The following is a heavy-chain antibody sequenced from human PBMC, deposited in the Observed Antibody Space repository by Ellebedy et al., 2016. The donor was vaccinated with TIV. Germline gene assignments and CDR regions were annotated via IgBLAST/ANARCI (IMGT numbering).Heavy chain of an antibody. CDR2: IGTAGDT. J-gene: IGHJ6*03. D-gene: IGHD3-3*01. Sequence: GESLKISCAASGFTFSSYDMHWVRQATGKGLEWVSAIGTAGDTYYPGSVKGRFTISRENAKNSLYLQMNSLRAEDTAVYYCAKISDYDFWSGYFYYYYYMDVWGKGTTVTVSS. CDR3: AKISDYDFWSGYFYYYYYMDV. CDR1: GFTFSSYD. V-gene: IGHV3-13*01.